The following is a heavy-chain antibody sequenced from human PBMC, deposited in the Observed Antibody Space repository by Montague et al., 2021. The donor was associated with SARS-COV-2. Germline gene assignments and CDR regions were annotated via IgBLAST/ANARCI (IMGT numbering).Heavy chain of an antibody. Sequence: LSLTHTLSGPSISTGIYYWSWIRQPAGKGLEWIGRIRTTGHTDYNSSLESRVFMSVDTSTNQFSLSLTSVTAADTAVYFCARFGSGTLEFDLWGQGTLVTVSS. CDR2: IRTTGHT. CDR3: ARFGSGTLEFDL. D-gene: IGHD1-26*01. V-gene: IGHV4-61*02. CDR1: GPSISTGIYY. J-gene: IGHJ4*02.